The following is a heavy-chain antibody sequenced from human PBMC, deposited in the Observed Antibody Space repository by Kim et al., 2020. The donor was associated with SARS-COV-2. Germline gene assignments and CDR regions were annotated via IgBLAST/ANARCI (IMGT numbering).Heavy chain of an antibody. Sequence: SETLSLTCAVSGGSISSSNWWSWVRQPPGKGLEWIGEIYHSGSTNYNPSLKSRVTISVDKSKKQFSLKLSSVTAADTAVYYCAKKGAAAGTLVGGINYYGMDVWGQGTMVTVSS. CDR1: GGSISSSNW. J-gene: IGHJ6*02. V-gene: IGHV4-4*02. CDR2: IYHSGST. D-gene: IGHD6-13*01. CDR3: AKKGAAAGTLVGGINYYGMDV.